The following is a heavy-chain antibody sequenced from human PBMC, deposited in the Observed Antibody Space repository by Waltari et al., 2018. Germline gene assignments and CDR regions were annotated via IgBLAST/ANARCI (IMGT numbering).Heavy chain of an antibody. CDR3: ARDTVRGYYYYMDV. J-gene: IGHJ6*03. D-gene: IGHD4-4*01. Sequence: EVQLVESGGGLVQPGGSLRLSCAASGFTFSSYWMSWVRQAPGKGLEWVSVIYSGGSTYYADSVKGRFTISRDNSKNTLYLQMNSLRAEDTAVYYCARDTVRGYYYYMDVWGKGTTVTVSS. V-gene: IGHV3-66*01. CDR1: GFTFSSYW. CDR2: IYSGGST.